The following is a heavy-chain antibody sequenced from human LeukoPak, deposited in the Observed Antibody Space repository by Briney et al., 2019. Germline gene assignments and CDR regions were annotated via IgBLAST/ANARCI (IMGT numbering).Heavy chain of an antibody. V-gene: IGHV1-2*02. Sequence: ASVKVSCKASGYTFTGYYMHWVRQAPGQGLEWMGWINPNSGGTNYAQKFQGRVTMTRDTSISTAYMELSRLRSDDTAVYYCARDGETRDSYVGEEQQLVPIYYYGMDVWGQGTTVTVSS. CDR3: ARDGETRDSYVGEEQQLVPIYYYGMDV. CDR2: INPNSGGT. D-gene: IGHD6-13*01. J-gene: IGHJ6*02. CDR1: GYTFTGYY.